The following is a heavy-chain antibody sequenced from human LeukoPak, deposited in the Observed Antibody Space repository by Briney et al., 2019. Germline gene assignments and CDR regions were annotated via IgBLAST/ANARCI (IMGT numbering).Heavy chain of an antibody. CDR1: GYTFTVYY. J-gene: IGHJ4*02. D-gene: IGHD2-2*01. Sequence: GASVKVSCKASGYTFTVYYMHWVRQAPGQGLEWMGWINPNSGGTNYAQKFQGRVTMTRDTSISTAYMELSRLRSDDTAVYYCARSQDIVVVPAAYADYWGQGTLVTVSS. V-gene: IGHV1-2*02. CDR2: INPNSGGT. CDR3: ARSQDIVVVPAAYADY.